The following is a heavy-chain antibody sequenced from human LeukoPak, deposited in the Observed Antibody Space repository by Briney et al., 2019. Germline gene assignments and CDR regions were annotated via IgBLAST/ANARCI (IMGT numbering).Heavy chain of an antibody. V-gene: IGHV3-30-3*01. CDR1: GFTFSNYA. CDR2: ISYDGTNK. J-gene: IGHJ6*02. Sequence: GRSLRLSCAVSGFTFSNYAMHWVRQAPGKGLEWVAVISYDGTNKYYTDSVKGRFTISRDNSKNTLYLQMNSLRAEDTALYHCARVGAIAARPPYYYYDMDVWGQGTTVTVSS. CDR3: ARVGAIAARPPYYYYDMDV. D-gene: IGHD6-6*01.